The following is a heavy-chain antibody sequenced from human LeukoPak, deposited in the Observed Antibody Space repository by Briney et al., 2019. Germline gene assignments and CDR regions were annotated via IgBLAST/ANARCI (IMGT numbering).Heavy chain of an antibody. V-gene: IGHV4-39*07. CDR3: AREARPEGLLLDY. CDR2: IYYSGST. CDR1: GGSISSSSYY. J-gene: IGHJ4*02. D-gene: IGHD3-22*01. Sequence: PSETLSLTCTVSGGSISSSSYYWGWIRQPPGKGLEWIGSIYYSGSTYYNPSLKSRVTISVDTSRNQFSLKLSSVTAADTAVYYCAREARPEGLLLDYWGQGTLVTVSS.